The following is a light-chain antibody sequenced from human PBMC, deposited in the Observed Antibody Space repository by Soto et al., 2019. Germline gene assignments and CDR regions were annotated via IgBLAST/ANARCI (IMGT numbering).Light chain of an antibody. J-gene: IGLJ1*01. CDR2: DVS. Sequence: QSVLTQPRSVSGSPEQSVTISCTGTSSDVGGYNYVSWYQLHPGKAPKLIIYDVSKRPSGVPDRFSGSKSGNTASLTISGLQAEDEAGYYCCSYAGIYPYVFGTGTQVTVL. CDR3: CSYAGIYPYV. V-gene: IGLV2-11*01. CDR1: SSDVGGYNY.